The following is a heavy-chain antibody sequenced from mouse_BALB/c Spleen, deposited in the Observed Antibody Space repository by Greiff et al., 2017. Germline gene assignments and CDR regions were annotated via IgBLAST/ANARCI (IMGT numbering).Heavy chain of an antibody. CDR1: GYAFSSSW. CDR2: IYPGDGDT. Sequence: VKVVESGPELVKPGASVKISCKASGYAFSSSWMNWVKQRPGQGLEWIGRIYPGDGDTNYNGKFKGKATLTADKSSSTAYMQLSSLTSVDSAVYFCARRGLTGTDYWGQGTTLTVSS. V-gene: IGHV1-82*01. CDR3: ARRGLTGTDY. J-gene: IGHJ2*01. D-gene: IGHD4-1*01.